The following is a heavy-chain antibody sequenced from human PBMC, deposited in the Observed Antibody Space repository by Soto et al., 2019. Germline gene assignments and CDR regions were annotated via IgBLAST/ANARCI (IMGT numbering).Heavy chain of an antibody. Sequence: SETMSLTCAVSGYSISSSNRWGWIRQPPGKGLEWIGYIYYSGSTYYNPSLKSRVTMSVDTSKNQFSLKLSSVTAVDTAVYYCARMTPDWFDPWGQGTLVTVSS. V-gene: IGHV4-28*01. D-gene: IGHD2-15*01. CDR2: IYYSGST. J-gene: IGHJ5*02. CDR1: GYSISSSNR. CDR3: ARMTPDWFDP.